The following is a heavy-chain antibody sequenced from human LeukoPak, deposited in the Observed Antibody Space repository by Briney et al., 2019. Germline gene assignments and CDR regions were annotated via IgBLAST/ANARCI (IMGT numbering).Heavy chain of an antibody. Sequence: SETLSLTCTVSGGSISSYYWSWLRQPPGKGLEWIGYIYYSGSTNYNPSLKSRVTISVDTSKNQFSLKLSSVTAADTAVYYCARARGGGSLHTFDYWGQGTLVTVSS. J-gene: IGHJ4*02. V-gene: IGHV4-59*08. CDR1: GGSISSYY. D-gene: IGHD1-26*01. CDR3: ARARGGGSLHTFDY. CDR2: IYYSGST.